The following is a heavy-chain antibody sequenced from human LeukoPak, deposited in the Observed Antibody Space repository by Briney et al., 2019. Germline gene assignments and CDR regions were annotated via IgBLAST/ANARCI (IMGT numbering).Heavy chain of an antibody. Sequence: ASVKVSCKASGYTFTSYGISWVRQAPGQGLEWMGWISAYNGNTNYAQKLQGRVTMTTDTSMSTAYMELRSLRSDDTAVYYCARGDSSSWYPYYYYYGMDVWGQGTTVTVSS. CDR2: ISAYNGNT. V-gene: IGHV1-18*01. J-gene: IGHJ6*02. D-gene: IGHD6-13*01. CDR3: ARGDSSSWYPYYYYYGMDV. CDR1: GYTFTSYG.